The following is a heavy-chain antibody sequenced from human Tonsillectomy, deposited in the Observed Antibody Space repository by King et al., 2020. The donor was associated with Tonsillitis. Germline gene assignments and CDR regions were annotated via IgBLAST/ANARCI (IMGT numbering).Heavy chain of an antibody. D-gene: IGHD6-13*01. CDR3: ARGDRGAAGHLYDYYGMDV. V-gene: IGHV3-7*03. Sequence: VQLVQSGGGLVQPGGSLRLSCAASVFTLSSYWMSWVRQAPGKGLEWVANIKQDGSEKYYVDSVKGRFTISRANARNSLYLEMNSLRAEDTAVYYCARGDRGAAGHLYDYYGMDVWGQGTTVTVSS. J-gene: IGHJ6*02. CDR2: IKQDGSEK. CDR1: VFTLSSYW.